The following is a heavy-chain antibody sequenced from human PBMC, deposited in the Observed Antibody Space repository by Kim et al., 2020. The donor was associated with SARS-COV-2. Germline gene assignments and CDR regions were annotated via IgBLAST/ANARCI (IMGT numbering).Heavy chain of an antibody. CDR3: ARGYYYDSSGYYYFDY. J-gene: IGHJ4*02. V-gene: IGHV6-1*01. Sequence: SVKSRITINPDTSKNQFSLQLNSVTPEDTAVYYCARGYYYDSSGYYYFDYWGQGTLVTVSS. D-gene: IGHD3-22*01.